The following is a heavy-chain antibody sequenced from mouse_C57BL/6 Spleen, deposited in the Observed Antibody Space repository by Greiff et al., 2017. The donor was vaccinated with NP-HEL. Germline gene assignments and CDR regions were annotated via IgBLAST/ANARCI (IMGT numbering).Heavy chain of an antibody. CDR3: ASPYYYGSSSYAMDY. CDR1: GFSLTSYA. D-gene: IGHD1-1*01. Sequence: QVQLKQSGPGLVAPSQSLSITCTVSGFSLTSYAISWVRQPPGKGLEWLGVIWTGGGTNYNSALKSRLSISKDNSKSQVFLKMNSLQTDDTARYYCASPYYYGSSSYAMDYWGQGTSVTVSS. CDR2: IWTGGGT. V-gene: IGHV2-9-1*01. J-gene: IGHJ4*01.